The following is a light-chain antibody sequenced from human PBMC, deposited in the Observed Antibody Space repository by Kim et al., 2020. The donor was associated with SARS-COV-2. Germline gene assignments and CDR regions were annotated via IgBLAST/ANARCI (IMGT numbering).Light chain of an antibody. V-gene: IGLV2-8*01. J-gene: IGLJ3*02. CDR3: SSYAGSLV. CDR2: EVS. CDR1: SSDFGGYNS. Sequence: PGRPVNTSGTGTSSDFGGYNSGSWYQRHPGKAPNLMIYEVSKRPAGVPDRFSGSKSGKTASLTVSGLQAEDEAYYYCSSYAGSLVFGGGTKLTVL.